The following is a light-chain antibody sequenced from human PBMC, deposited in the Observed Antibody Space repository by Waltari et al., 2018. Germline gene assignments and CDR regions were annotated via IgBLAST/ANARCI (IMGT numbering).Light chain of an antibody. V-gene: IGLV2-14*02. CDR2: EGS. CDR1: SSDVGGYNF. Sequence: QSALAQPASVSGSPGQSLTISCTGTSSDVGGYNFVSWYQQHPGKVPKVMIYEGSKRPSGVADRFSGSKSGNTASLTISGLQAEDEADYYCSSHTATVPHVFGTGTRVTVV. J-gene: IGLJ1*01. CDR3: SSHTATVPHV.